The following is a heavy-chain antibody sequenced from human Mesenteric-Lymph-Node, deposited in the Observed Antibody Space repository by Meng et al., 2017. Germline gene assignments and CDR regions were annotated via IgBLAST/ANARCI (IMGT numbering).Heavy chain of an antibody. CDR3: AKEVVPAAIVPYYFYGMDV. CDR2: FSGSVTIT. CDR1: GFTFSSYA. V-gene: IGHV3-23*01. Sequence: GESLKISCAASGFTFSSYAMSWVRQTPGKGLEWVAAFSGSVTITFYADSVKGRFTISRDNSKNTLYLQMNSLRIEDTAVYYCAKEVVPAAIVPYYFYGMDVWGQGTTVTVSS. J-gene: IGHJ6*02. D-gene: IGHD2-2*01.